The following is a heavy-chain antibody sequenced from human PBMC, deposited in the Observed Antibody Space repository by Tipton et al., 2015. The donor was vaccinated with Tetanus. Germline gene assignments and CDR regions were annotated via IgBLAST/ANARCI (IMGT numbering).Heavy chain of an antibody. V-gene: IGHV4-61*01. D-gene: IGHD2-8*01. CDR2: IYYSGST. Sequence: TLSLTCTVSGDSVNRGNFYWTWIRQPPGKGLEWIGYIYYSGSTNYNPSLKSRVTISVDTSKNQFSLKLSSVTAADTAVYYCAGGMVSWGILPYWGQGTLVTVSS. CDR3: AGGMVSWGILPY. CDR1: GDSVNRGNFY. J-gene: IGHJ4*02.